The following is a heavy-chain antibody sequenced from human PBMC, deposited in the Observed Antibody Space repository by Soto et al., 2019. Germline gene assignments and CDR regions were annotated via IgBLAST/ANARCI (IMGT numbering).Heavy chain of an antibody. D-gene: IGHD3-10*02. J-gene: IGHJ4*02. CDR3: AKDQGPCPGY. CDR1: GFTVRNNY. Sequence: VQLVESGGGLVQPGGSLRLSCVASGFTVRNNYMSWVRQAPGKGLEWVSVIYGGGSTYYADSVDGRFTISRDNSKNTLYLQMDSLRVEDTAVYYCAKDQGPCPGYWGQGTLVTVSS. CDR2: IYGGGST. V-gene: IGHV3-66*01.